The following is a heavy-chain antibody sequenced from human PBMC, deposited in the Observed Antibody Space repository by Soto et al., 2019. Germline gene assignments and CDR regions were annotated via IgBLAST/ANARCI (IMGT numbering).Heavy chain of an antibody. CDR3: ARDGPDYINGYDY. Sequence: PGGSPRLSCAASGFTFSSYSMNWVHQAPGKGLEWVSSISSSSSYIYYADSVRGRFTISRDNAKNSLYLQMNSLRAEDTAVYYCARDGPDYINGYDYWGQGTLFTASS. J-gene: IGHJ4*02. CDR1: GFTFSSYS. V-gene: IGHV3-21*01. D-gene: IGHD4-4*01. CDR2: ISSSSSYI.